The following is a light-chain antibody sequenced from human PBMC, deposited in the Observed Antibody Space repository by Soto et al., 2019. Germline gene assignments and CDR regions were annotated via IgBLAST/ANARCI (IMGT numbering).Light chain of an antibody. CDR3: AAWDDSLRGPV. CDR2: SNN. J-gene: IGLJ2*01. Sequence: QAVVTQPPSASGTPGQRVTISCSGSSSNIGTNYVYWYQQLPGTAPKLLIYSNNQRSSGVPDRFSGSKSGTSASLAISGLRSEDEADYYCAAWDDSLRGPVFGGGTKLTVL. CDR1: SSNIGTNY. V-gene: IGLV1-47*02.